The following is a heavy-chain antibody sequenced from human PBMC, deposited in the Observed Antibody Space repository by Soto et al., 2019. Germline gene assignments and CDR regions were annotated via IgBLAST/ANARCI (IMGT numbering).Heavy chain of an antibody. CDR1: VPSSSSSSYY. CDR3: ARHAEDIVVVVAAKGGYFDY. CDR2: IYYSGST. V-gene: IGHV4-39*01. Sequence: SETLSLTCTFSVPSSSSSSYYSGWFRQPPGKGLEWIGSIYYSGSTYYNPSLKSRVTISVDTSKNQFSLKLSSVTAADTAVYYCARHAEDIVVVVAAKGGYFDYWGQGTLVTVSS. D-gene: IGHD2-15*01. J-gene: IGHJ4*02.